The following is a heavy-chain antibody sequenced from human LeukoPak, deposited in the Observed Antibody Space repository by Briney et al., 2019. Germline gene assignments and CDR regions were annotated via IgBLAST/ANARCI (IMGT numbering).Heavy chain of an antibody. CDR2: INHSGST. D-gene: IGHD3-22*01. CDR3: ARGYDSSGYYLLSPYLDY. J-gene: IGHJ4*02. CDR1: GGSFSGYY. V-gene: IGHV4-34*01. Sequence: SETLSLTCAVYGGSFSGYYWSWIRQPPGKGLEWIGEINHSGSTNYNPSLKSRVTISVDTSKNQFSLKLSSVTAADTAVYYCARGYDSSGYYLLSPYLDYWGQGTLVTVSS.